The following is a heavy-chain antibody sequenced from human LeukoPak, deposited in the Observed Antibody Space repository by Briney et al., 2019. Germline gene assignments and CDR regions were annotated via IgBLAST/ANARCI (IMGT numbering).Heavy chain of an antibody. J-gene: IGHJ6*02. CDR3: ARDMDV. CDR1: GFTFSSYA. V-gene: IGHV3-30*04. CDR2: ISYDGSNK. Sequence: GESLRLSCAASGFTFSSYAMHWVRQAPGKGLEWVAVISYDGSNKYYADSVKGRFTISRDNSKNTLYLQMNSLRAEDTAVYYCARDMDVWGQGTTVTVSS.